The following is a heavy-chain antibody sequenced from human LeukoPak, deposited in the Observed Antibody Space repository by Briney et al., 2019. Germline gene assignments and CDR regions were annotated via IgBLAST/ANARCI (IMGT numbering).Heavy chain of an antibody. V-gene: IGHV4-34*01. CDR3: ARHCCSGPAKRVFDI. CDR1: GGSFSGYY. D-gene: IGHD2-15*01. Sequence: SETLSLTCAVYGGSFSGYYWSWIRQPPGKGLEWIGTISYSRNTDYNPSLRSRVTISVDTSNNQFSLRLGSVTAADTAVYHCARHCCSGPAKRVFDIWGQGTMVAVSS. J-gene: IGHJ3*02. CDR2: ISYSRNT.